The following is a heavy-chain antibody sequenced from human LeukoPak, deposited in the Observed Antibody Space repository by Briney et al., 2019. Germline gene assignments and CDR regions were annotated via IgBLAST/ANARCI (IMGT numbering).Heavy chain of an antibody. D-gene: IGHD3-16*01. J-gene: IGHJ4*02. CDR2: ISYDGSDK. CDR1: GFPFSTYA. V-gene: IGHV3-30*18. Sequence: GGSLRLSCAASGFPFSTYAMHWVRQAPGKGLEWVAVISYDGSDKYYADSVKGRFTISRDNSKNTLYLEMNSLRAEDTAVYYCAKIWGTYPYDYWGQGNLVTVSS. CDR3: AKIWGTYPYDY.